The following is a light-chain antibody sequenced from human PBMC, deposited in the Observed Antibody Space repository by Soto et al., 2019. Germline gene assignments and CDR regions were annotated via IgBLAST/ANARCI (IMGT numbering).Light chain of an antibody. Sequence: DLVMTQSPLSLPVTPGEPASISCRSSQSLLYSNGYNYLDWYLQQPGQSPQLLIYLGSSRASGVPDRFSGSGSGTDFTLKISRVEAEDVGVYYCVQGLQTPYTFGQGTKLEIK. CDR1: QSLLYSNGYNY. J-gene: IGKJ2*01. CDR2: LGS. V-gene: IGKV2-28*01. CDR3: VQGLQTPYT.